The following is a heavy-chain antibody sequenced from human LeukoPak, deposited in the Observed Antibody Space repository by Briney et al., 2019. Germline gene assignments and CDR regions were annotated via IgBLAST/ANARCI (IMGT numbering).Heavy chain of an antibody. J-gene: IGHJ4*02. Sequence: GGSLRLSCAASGFTFSNYWVHWVRQAPGKGLVWVSRINPDGSTINYADSVKGRFTISRDNAKNTLYLQMNSLRAEDTAVYYCATAGTYRFDYWGQGTLVTVSS. CDR2: INPDGSTI. D-gene: IGHD1-26*01. V-gene: IGHV3-74*01. CDR1: GFTFSNYW. CDR3: ATAGTYRFDY.